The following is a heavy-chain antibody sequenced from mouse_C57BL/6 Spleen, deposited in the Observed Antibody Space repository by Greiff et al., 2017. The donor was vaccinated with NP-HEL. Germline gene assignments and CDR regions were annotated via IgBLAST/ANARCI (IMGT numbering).Heavy chain of an antibody. V-gene: IGHV1-69*01. CDR2: IDPSDSYT. CDR3: ARAGDMYYSNYGYWYFDV. Sequence: QVQLQQPGAELVMPGASVKLSCKASGYTFTSYWMHWVKQRPGQGLEWIGEIDPSDSYTNYNQKFKGKSTLTVDKSSSTAYMQLSSLTSEDSAVYYCARAGDMYYSNYGYWYFDVWGTGTTVTVSS. D-gene: IGHD2-5*01. J-gene: IGHJ1*03. CDR1: GYTFTSYW.